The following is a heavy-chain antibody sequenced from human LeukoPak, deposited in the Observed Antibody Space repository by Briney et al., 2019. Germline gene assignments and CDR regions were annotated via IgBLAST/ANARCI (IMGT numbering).Heavy chain of an antibody. Sequence: PPETLSLTCTVSGGSISSYYWSWIRQPPGKGLEWIGYIYYSGSTNYNPSLKSRVTISVDTSKNQFSLKLSSVTAADTAVYYCARGRVRDYYYYYGMDVWGQGTTVTVSS. CDR1: GGSISSYY. D-gene: IGHD3-10*01. CDR2: IYYSGST. V-gene: IGHV4-59*01. CDR3: ARGRVRDYYYYYGMDV. J-gene: IGHJ6*02.